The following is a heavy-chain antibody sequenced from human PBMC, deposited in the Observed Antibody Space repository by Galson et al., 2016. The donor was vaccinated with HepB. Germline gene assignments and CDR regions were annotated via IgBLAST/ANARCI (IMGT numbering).Heavy chain of an antibody. CDR3: ARLYCDGDCYSGWFDP. V-gene: IGHV3-53*01. CDR1: GFSVSSFY. Sequence: SLRLSCAASGFSVSSFYMTWVRQPPGKGLEWVSMIYVGGTTYYAPSVEGRFTISRDNSKNMLYLPLNSLRTEDTAVYYCARLYCDGDCYSGWFDPWGQGTLVTVSS. CDR2: IYVGGTT. J-gene: IGHJ5*02. D-gene: IGHD2-21*02.